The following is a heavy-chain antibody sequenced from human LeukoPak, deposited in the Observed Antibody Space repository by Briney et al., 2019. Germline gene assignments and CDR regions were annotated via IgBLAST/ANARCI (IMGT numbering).Heavy chain of an antibody. D-gene: IGHD3-10*01. J-gene: IGHJ4*02. CDR3: ARRRYGSGSYYNLPHDY. CDR1: GGSISSGSYY. V-gene: IGHV4-61*02. Sequence: SETLSLTCTVSGGSISSGSYYWSWIRQPAGKGLEWIGRIYTSGSTNYNPSLKSRVTISVDTSKNQFSLKLSSATAADTAVYYCARRRYGSGSYYNLPHDYWGQGTLVTVSS. CDR2: IYTSGST.